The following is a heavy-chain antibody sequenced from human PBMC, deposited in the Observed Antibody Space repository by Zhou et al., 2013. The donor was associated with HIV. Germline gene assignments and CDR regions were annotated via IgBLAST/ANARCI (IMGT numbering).Heavy chain of an antibody. D-gene: IGHD3-9*01. CDR3: ARDHYDILTGYPRGGDAFDI. Sequence: EVQLVESGGGLVQPGGSLRLSCAASGFTLSSYEMNWVRQAPGKGLEWVSYSSRSGSTIYHADSVKGRFTISRDNAKNSLYLQMNSLRAEDTAVYYCARDHYDILTGYPRGGDAFDIWGQGTMVTVSS. V-gene: IGHV3-48*03. J-gene: IGHJ3*02. CDR1: GFTLSSYE. CDR2: SSRSGSTI.